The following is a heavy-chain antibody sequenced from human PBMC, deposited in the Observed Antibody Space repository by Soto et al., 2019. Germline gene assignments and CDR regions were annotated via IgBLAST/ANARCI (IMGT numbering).Heavy chain of an antibody. CDR1: GFTFSSYS. J-gene: IGHJ4*01. V-gene: IGHV3-48*01. CDR2: ISSSSSTI. CDR3: ASGDIVVVPAPMSLDY. Sequence: EVQLVESGGGLVQPGGSLRLSCAASGFTFSSYSMNWVRQAPGKGLEWVSYISSSSSTIYYADSVKGRFTISRDNAKNSLYLQMNSLRAEDTAVYYCASGDIVVVPAPMSLDYWGHGTLVTVSS. D-gene: IGHD2-2*01.